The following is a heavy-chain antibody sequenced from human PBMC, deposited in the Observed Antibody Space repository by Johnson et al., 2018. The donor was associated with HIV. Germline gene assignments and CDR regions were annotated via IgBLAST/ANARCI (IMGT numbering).Heavy chain of an antibody. CDR1: GFTFSSYG. V-gene: IGHV3-33*03. CDR2: IWYDGSNK. CDR3: AKDISPLYSSSDAFDS. Sequence: QVQLMESGGGVVQPGRYLRLSCAASGFTFSSYGMHWVRQAPGKGLEWVAVIWYDGSNKYYADSVKGRFNISRENAKNSLYLQMNSLRAEDTALYYCAKDISPLYSSSDAFDSWGQGTMVTVSS. D-gene: IGHD6-6*01. J-gene: IGHJ3*02.